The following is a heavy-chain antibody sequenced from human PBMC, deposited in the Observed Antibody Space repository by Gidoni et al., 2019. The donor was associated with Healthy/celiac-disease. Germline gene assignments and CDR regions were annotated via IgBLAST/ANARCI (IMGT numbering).Heavy chain of an antibody. D-gene: IGHD6-19*01. CDR2: ISGSGGST. CDR3: AKGAEWLDY. V-gene: IGHV3-23*04. J-gene: IGHJ4*02. Sequence: EVQLVESGGGLVQPGGSLRLSCAASGFTFRGYAMCWVRQVPGKGLEWVSAISGSGGSTYYADAVEGRFTISRDNSKNTLYLQMNSLRAEDTAVYYCAKGAEWLDYWGQGTLVTVSS. CDR1: GFTFRGYA.